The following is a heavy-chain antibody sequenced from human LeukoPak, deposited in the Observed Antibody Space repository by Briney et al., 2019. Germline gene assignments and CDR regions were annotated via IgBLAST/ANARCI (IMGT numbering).Heavy chain of an antibody. CDR3: ARLGIVGATSFDY. CDR1: GFTFSDYY. V-gene: IGHV3-11*04. D-gene: IGHD1-26*01. J-gene: IGHJ4*02. Sequence: PGGSLRLSCAASGFTFSDYYMSWIRQAPGKGLEWASYISSSGSTIYYADSVKGRFTISRDNAKNSLYLQMNSLRAEDTAVYYCARLGIVGATSFDYWGQGTLVTVSS. CDR2: ISSSGSTI.